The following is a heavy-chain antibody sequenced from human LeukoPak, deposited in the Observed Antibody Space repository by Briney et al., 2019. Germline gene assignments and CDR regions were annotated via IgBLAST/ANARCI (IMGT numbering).Heavy chain of an antibody. Sequence: SETPSLTCTVSGGSISSYYWSWIRQPAGKGLEWIGRIYTSGSTNYNPSLKSRVTISVDTSKNQFSLKLRTVTAADTAVYYCARAVYYYDSSGYYYSPMLDYWGQGTLVTVSS. CDR3: ARAVYYYDSSGYYYSPMLDY. CDR2: IYTSGST. V-gene: IGHV4-4*07. CDR1: GGSISSYY. D-gene: IGHD3-22*01. J-gene: IGHJ4*02.